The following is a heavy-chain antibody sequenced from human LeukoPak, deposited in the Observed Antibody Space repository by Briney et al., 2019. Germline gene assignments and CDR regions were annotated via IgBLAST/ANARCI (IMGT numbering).Heavy chain of an antibody. V-gene: IGHV3-7*05. CDR3: AILRDY. CDR2: IKQDGSEK. Sequence: PGGSLRLSCAAPGFIFSTSWVNWVRQAPGKGLEWVAKIKQDGSEKYYVDSVKGRFTISRDNANNSIYLQVNGLRADDTAVYYCAILRDYWGQGSLVTVSS. CDR1: GFIFSTSW. D-gene: IGHD3-10*01. J-gene: IGHJ4*02.